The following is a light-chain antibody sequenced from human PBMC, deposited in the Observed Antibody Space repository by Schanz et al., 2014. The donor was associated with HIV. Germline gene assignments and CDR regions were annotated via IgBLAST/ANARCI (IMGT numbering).Light chain of an antibody. CDR2: DVT. Sequence: QSALTQPASISGSPGQSITISCSGTSSDVGGYDLVSWYQHHPGKAPKLLILDVTKRASGVPARFSGSKSGSKASLTISGLQAEDEADYYCCSYAGAYTRVFGGGTKLTVL. CDR1: SSDVGGYDL. V-gene: IGLV2-11*01. J-gene: IGLJ3*02. CDR3: CSYAGAYTRV.